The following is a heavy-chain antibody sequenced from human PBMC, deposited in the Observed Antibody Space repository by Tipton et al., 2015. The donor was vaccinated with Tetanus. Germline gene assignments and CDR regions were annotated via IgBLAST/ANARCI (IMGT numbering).Heavy chain of an antibody. CDR3: ASRDREQGKFDS. J-gene: IGHJ4*02. CDR2: IFYTGST. V-gene: IGHV4-31*03. D-gene: IGHD7-27*01. Sequence: TLSLTCSVSGFSLSSGAYYWTWIRQHPGKGLEWLGSIFYTGSTYYNPSLKSRLTISVDTSKNQFSLKLSSVTAADTAVYYWASRDREQGKFDSWGQGTLVTVSS. CDR1: GFSLSSGAYY.